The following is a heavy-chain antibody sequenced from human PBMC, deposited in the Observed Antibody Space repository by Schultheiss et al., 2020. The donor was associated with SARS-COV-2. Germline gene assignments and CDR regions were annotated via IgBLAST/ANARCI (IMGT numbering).Heavy chain of an antibody. V-gene: IGHV3-30*04. Sequence: GGSLRLSCAASGFTVSSYAMHWVRQAPGKGLEWVAVISYDGSNKYYADSVKGRFTISRDNSKNTLYLQMNSLRAEDTALYYCAKDTSSGWSNWFDPWGQGTLVTVSS. D-gene: IGHD6-19*01. J-gene: IGHJ5*02. CDR1: GFTVSSYA. CDR3: AKDTSSGWSNWFDP. CDR2: ISYDGSNK.